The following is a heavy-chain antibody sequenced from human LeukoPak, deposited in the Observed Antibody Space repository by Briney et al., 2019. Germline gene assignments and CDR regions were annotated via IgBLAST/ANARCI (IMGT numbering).Heavy chain of an antibody. CDR2: IGNTET. Sequence: PGGSLRLSCAASGFMFSDYAMSWVRQAPGKGLEWVATIGNTETFYADSVTGRFTISRDNSKNTVNLQMNRLRVEDTAIYYCAKDWIQFNRVFDCFDSWGQGTLVTVSS. J-gene: IGHJ4*02. V-gene: IGHV3-23*01. CDR1: GFMFSDYA. D-gene: IGHD5-18*01. CDR3: AKDWIQFNRVFDCFDS.